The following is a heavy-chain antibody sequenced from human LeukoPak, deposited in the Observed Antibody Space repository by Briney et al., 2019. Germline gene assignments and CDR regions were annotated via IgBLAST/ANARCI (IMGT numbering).Heavy chain of an antibody. V-gene: IGHV1-69*04. CDR2: IIPILGIA. CDR3: ASRITMIVVALDAFDI. D-gene: IGHD3-22*01. CDR1: GYTFTSYD. J-gene: IGHJ3*02. Sequence: ASVKVSCKASGYTFTSYDINWVRQAPGQGLEWMGRIIPILGIANYAQKFQGRVTITADKSTSTAYMELSSLRSEDTAVYYCASRITMIVVALDAFDIWGQGTMVTVSS.